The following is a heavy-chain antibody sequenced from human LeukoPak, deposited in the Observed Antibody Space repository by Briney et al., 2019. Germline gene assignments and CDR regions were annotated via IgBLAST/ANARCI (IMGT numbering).Heavy chain of an antibody. J-gene: IGHJ4*02. V-gene: IGHV3-23*01. CDR2: ISGSGGST. CDR3: ARLIVGATWY. Sequence: GGSLRLSCAASGFNFSTDAMSWVRQAPGKGLEWVSTISGSGGSTYYADSVKGRFTISRDNSKNTLYLQMNSLRAEDTAVYYCARLIVGATWYWGQGTLVTVSS. D-gene: IGHD1-26*01. CDR1: GFNFSTDA.